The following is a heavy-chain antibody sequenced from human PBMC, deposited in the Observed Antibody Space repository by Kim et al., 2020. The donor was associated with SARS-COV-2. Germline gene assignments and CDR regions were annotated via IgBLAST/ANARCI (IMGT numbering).Heavy chain of an antibody. V-gene: IGHV1-3*01. CDR3: ARDHKVVTTLHYFDY. Sequence: ASVKVSCKASGYTFTSYAMHWVRQAPGQRLEWMGWINAGNGNTKYSQKFQGRVTITRDTSASTAYMELSSLRSEDTAVYYCARDHKVVTTLHYFDYWGQGTLVTVSS. J-gene: IGHJ4*02. CDR2: INAGNGNT. D-gene: IGHD3-22*01. CDR1: GYTFTSYA.